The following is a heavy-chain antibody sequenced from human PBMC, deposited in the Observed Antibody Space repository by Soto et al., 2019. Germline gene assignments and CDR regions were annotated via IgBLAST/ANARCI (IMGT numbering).Heavy chain of an antibody. CDR1: GFTFSTYW. J-gene: IGHJ4*02. CDR3: SRSLDS. CDR2: INQDGSEK. V-gene: IGHV3-7*01. Sequence: GSLRLSCAASGFTFSTYWMDWVRQTPGKGLEWVANINQDGSEKNYVDSVKGRFTIYRDNAKNSLYLQMSSLTAEDSALYYCSRSLDSWGQGTLVTVSS.